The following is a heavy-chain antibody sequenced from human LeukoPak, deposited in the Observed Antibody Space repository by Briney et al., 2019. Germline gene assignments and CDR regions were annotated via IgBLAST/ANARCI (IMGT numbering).Heavy chain of an antibody. CDR3: VRGYCSSTSCFWFDP. Sequence: ASVKVSCKASGGTFSSYAISWVRQATGQGLEWMGWMNPNSGNTGYAQKFKGRVTMTRDTFINTAYMELSSLTSEDTAMYYCVRGYCSSTSCFWFDPWGQGTLVTVSS. D-gene: IGHD2-2*01. V-gene: IGHV1-8*02. J-gene: IGHJ5*02. CDR2: MNPNSGNT. CDR1: GGTFSSYA.